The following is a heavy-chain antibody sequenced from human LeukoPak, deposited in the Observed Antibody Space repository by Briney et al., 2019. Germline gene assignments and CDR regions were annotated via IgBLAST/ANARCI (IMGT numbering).Heavy chain of an antibody. Sequence: PVGSLRLSCAASGFTFSSYNINWVRQAPGQGLEWVSSISSSSSYIYYADSVKGRFTISRDNAKNSLYLQMNSLRAEDTAVYYCARDLQRYYFGTSGYYFGAFDIWGQGTMVAVSS. CDR2: ISSSSSYI. CDR3: ARDLQRYYFGTSGYYFGAFDI. CDR1: GFTFSSYN. J-gene: IGHJ3*02. D-gene: IGHD3-22*01. V-gene: IGHV3-21*01.